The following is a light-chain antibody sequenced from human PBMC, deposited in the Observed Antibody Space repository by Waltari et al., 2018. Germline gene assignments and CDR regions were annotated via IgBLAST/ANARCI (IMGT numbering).Light chain of an antibody. Sequence: QSALTQPPPVSGSPGQSVTISCTATSSDFGNYNRVSWYQQSPGTAPKLMIYDVTNRPSGVPHRFAGSKSGNTASLTISGLQAEDEADYYCSSPTTSITWVFGGGTKLTVL. CDR1: SSDFGNYNR. J-gene: IGLJ3*02. CDR2: DVT. CDR3: SSPTTSITWV. V-gene: IGLV2-18*02.